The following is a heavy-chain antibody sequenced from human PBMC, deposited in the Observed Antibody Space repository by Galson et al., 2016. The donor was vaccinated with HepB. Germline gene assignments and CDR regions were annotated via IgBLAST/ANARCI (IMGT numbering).Heavy chain of an antibody. CDR1: AFTFSNYG. D-gene: IGHD6-19*01. J-gene: IGHJ4*02. CDR3: AKSKGGVWSYYFDY. V-gene: IGHV3-33*06. Sequence: SLRLSCAASAFTFSNYGMHWVRQAPGKGLEWVAGIWTDGGNKYYGDSVKGRFTVSRDNSKNTLYLQMSSLRAEDTAVYYCAKSKGGVWSYYFDYWGQGTLVTVSS. CDR2: IWTDGGNK.